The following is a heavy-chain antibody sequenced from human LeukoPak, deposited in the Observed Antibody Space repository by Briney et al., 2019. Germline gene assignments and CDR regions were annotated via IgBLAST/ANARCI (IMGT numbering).Heavy chain of an antibody. CDR3: AKAGCSSTTCYSNS. CDR2: ISWDSGSL. Sequence: GGSLRLSCVASGFSFNEYGMHRVRQAPGKGLEWVSAISWDSGSLGYADSVKGRFTISRDNAKNSLFLQMNSLRPEDTAFYYCAKAGCSSTTCYSNSWGQGTLVTVSS. V-gene: IGHV3-9*01. D-gene: IGHD2-2*01. J-gene: IGHJ4*02. CDR1: GFSFNEYG.